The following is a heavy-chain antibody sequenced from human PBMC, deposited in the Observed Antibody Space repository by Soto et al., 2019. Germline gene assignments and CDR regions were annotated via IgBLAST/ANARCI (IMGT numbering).Heavy chain of an antibody. CDR1: GFIFNSYG. V-gene: IGHV3-33*01. J-gene: IGHJ2*01. CDR3: ARDGGFGEPRAWWFDL. CDR2: IWYDGNEK. Sequence: QVQLVESGGGVVQPGRSLRLSCTASGFIFNSYGMHWVRQAPGKGLEWVAVIWYDGNEKYYADSVKGRFTISRDNSKNMVYLQMGSLRADDTAVFYCARDGGFGEPRAWWFDLWGRGTLVTVSS. D-gene: IGHD3-10*01.